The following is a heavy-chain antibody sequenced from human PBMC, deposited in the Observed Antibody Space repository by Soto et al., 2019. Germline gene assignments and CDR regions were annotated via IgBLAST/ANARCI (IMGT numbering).Heavy chain of an antibody. J-gene: IGHJ6*02. CDR3: ARDSGTTKSLYYYYGMDV. D-gene: IGHD3-10*01. V-gene: IGHV1-2*02. CDR2: IKPYSGDT. Sequence: IHWVRQAPGQRLEWMGWIKPYSGDTGYAQKFQGRVTLTGATTISTVYMELNSLGSDDTAVYFCARDSGTTKSLYYYYGMDVWG.